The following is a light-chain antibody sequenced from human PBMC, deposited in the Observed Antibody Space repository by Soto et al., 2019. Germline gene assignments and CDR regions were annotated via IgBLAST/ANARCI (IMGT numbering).Light chain of an antibody. CDR2: DVS. V-gene: IGLV2-14*03. J-gene: IGLJ1*01. CDR3: SSYISSSKV. CDR1: SSDVGGYNY. Sequence: QSALTQHASVSGSPGQSITISCTGTSSDVGGYNYVSWYQQHPGKAPKLMIYDVSNRPSGVSNRFSGSKSGNTASLTISGLQAADEADYYCSSYISSSKVFGTGTKLTVL.